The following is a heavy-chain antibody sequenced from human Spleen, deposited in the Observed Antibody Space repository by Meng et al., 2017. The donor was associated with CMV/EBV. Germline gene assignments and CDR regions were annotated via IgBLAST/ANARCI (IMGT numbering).Heavy chain of an antibody. CDR3: ARGYSSGWYPYYFDY. V-gene: IGHV4-34*01. CDR1: GGSFSGYY. J-gene: IGHJ4*02. Sequence: VRLQQWGAGLLKPSGTLSLPCAVYGGSFSGYYWSWIRQPPGKGLEWIGEINHSGSTNYNPSLKSRVTISVDTSKNQFSLKLSSVTAADTAVYYCARGYSSGWYPYYFDYWGQGTLVTVSS. D-gene: IGHD6-19*01. CDR2: INHSGST.